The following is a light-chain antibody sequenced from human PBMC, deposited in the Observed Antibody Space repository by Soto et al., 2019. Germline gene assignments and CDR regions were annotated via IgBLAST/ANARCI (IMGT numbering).Light chain of an antibody. V-gene: IGKV3-11*01. CDR3: QQRNNWPPSIT. CDR2: DAS. CDR1: QSIASH. J-gene: IGKJ5*01. Sequence: EIVLTQSPVTLSLSPGDRAALSCRASQSIASHLAWYQQKPGQAPRLLIHDASSRATGIPARFSGSGSGTDFTLTISSLEPEDFAVYYCQQRNNWPPSITFGPGTRLEIK.